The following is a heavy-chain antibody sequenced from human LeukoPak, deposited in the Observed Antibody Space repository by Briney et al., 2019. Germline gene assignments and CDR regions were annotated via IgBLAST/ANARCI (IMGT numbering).Heavy chain of an antibody. Sequence: ASVKVSCKASGHTFTGYYMHWVRQAPGQGLEWMGWINPNSGGTNYAQKFQGRVTMTRDTSISTAYMELSRLRSDDTAVYYCARDGPRGSYYYYYGMDVWGQGTTVTVSS. CDR2: INPNSGGT. V-gene: IGHV1-2*02. CDR3: ARDGPRGSYYYYYGMDV. D-gene: IGHD5-12*01. J-gene: IGHJ6*02. CDR1: GHTFTGYY.